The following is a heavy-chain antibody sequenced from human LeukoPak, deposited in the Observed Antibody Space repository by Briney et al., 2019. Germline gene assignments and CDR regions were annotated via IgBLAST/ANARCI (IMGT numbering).Heavy chain of an antibody. CDR1: GGSISSSSYY. CDR3: ARDLYDSSGYYGFDY. J-gene: IGHJ4*02. D-gene: IGHD3-22*01. Sequence: SETLSLTCTVSGGSISSSSYYWGWIRQPPGKGLEWIGSIYYSGSTYYNPSLKSRVTISVDTSKNQFSLKLSSVTAADTAVYYCARDLYDSSGYYGFDYWGQGTLVTVSS. CDR2: IYYSGST. V-gene: IGHV4-39*07.